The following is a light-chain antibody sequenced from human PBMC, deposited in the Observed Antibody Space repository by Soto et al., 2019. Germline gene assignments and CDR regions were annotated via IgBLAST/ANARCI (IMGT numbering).Light chain of an antibody. Sequence: QSALTQPRSVSGSPGQSVTISCTGTTSDVGGYDYVAWYQQHPDKAPKLMIYDVTKRPSGVPDRFSGSKSGNTASLTISGLQAEDEADYYCSSYAGSYTIVVFGGGTKVTVL. J-gene: IGLJ2*01. CDR3: SSYAGSYTIVV. CDR2: DVT. V-gene: IGLV2-11*01. CDR1: TSDVGGYDY.